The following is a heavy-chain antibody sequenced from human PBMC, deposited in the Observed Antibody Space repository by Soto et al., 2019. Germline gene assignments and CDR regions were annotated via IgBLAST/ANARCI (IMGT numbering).Heavy chain of an antibody. CDR1: GGSISSYY. CDR2: IYYSGST. V-gene: IGHV4-59*01. CDR3: ARAQAYSSSCLDY. Sequence: SETLSLTCTVSGGSISSYYWSWIRQPPGKGLEWIGYIYYSGSTNYNPSLKSRVTISVDTSKNQFSLKLSSVTAADTAVYYCARAQAYSSSCLDYWGQGTLVTVSS. D-gene: IGHD6-13*01. J-gene: IGHJ4*02.